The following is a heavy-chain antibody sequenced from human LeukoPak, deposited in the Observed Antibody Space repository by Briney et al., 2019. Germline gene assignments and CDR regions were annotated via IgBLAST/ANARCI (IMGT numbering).Heavy chain of an antibody. CDR1: GVSVSAGDW. J-gene: IGHJ6*03. CDR3: ASHVAPRPPYYYYYMDV. D-gene: IGHD6-6*01. V-gene: IGHV4-4*02. CDR2: IFHTGST. Sequence: SETLSLTCTVSGVSVSAGDWWTWVRQPPGKGLEWIGEIFHTGSTNYNPSLKSRVTILLDKSRNQFSLELTPVTAADTAVYYCASHVAPRPPYYYYYMDVWGKGTTVTVSS.